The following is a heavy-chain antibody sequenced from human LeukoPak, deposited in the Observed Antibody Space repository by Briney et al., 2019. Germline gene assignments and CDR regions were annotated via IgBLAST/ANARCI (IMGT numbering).Heavy chain of an antibody. D-gene: IGHD2-15*01. CDR3: ARDLVVVVAATRSSGSGY. Sequence: ASVTVSCKASGYTFTSYAMNWVRQAPGQGLEWMGRINPNSGGTNYAQKFQGRVTMTRDTSISTAYMELSRLRSDDTAVYYCARDLVVVVAATRSSGSGYWGQGTLVTVSS. CDR1: GYTFTSYA. CDR2: INPNSGGT. J-gene: IGHJ4*02. V-gene: IGHV1-2*06.